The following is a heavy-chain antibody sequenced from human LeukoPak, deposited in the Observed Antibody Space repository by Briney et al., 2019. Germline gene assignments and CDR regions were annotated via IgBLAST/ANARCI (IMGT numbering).Heavy chain of an antibody. CDR2: ISGSGGST. CDR1: GFTVSSNY. J-gene: IGHJ5*02. D-gene: IGHD4-17*01. CDR3: AKALSGDYEHWFDP. V-gene: IGHV3-23*01. Sequence: GGSLRLSCAASGFTVSSNYMSWVRQAPGKGLEWVSAISGSGGSTYYADSVKGRFTISRDNSKNTLYLQMNSLRAEDTAVYYCAKALSGDYEHWFDPWGQGTLVTVSS.